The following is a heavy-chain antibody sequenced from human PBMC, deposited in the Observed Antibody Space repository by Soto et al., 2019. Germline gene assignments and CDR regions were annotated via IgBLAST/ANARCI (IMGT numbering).Heavy chain of an antibody. D-gene: IGHD2-15*01. Sequence: GGSLRLSCAASGFTFSSYAMSWVRQAPGKGLEWVSAISGSGGSTYYADSVKGRFTISRDNSKNTLYLQMNSLRAEDTAVYYCAKDPRVYCSGGSCYDAFDIWGQGTMVTVSS. CDR2: ISGSGGST. V-gene: IGHV3-23*01. CDR3: AKDPRVYCSGGSCYDAFDI. J-gene: IGHJ3*02. CDR1: GFTFSSYA.